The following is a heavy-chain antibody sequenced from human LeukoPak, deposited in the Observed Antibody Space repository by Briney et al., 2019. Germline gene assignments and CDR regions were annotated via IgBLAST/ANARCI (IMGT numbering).Heavy chain of an antibody. CDR3: ITGDYDFWSGFYSPNHYFDY. CDR1: GFTFTSAW. CDR2: IKGKTAAGAP. D-gene: IGHD3-3*01. Sequence: KAGGSLRLSCAASGFTFTSAWVSWVRQAPGKGLEWVGRIKGKTAAGAPDYVASVKGRFTISRDDSKNTLFLQMNSLKTEDTAVYYCITGDYDFWSGFYSPNHYFDYWGQGTLVTVSS. V-gene: IGHV3-15*01. J-gene: IGHJ4*02.